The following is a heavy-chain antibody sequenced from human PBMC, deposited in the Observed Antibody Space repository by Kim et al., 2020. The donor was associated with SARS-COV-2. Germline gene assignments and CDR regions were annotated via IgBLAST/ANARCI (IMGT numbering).Heavy chain of an antibody. V-gene: IGHV3-30*01. D-gene: IGHD3-16*02. J-gene: IGHJ4*02. CDR3: ARDYYDYIWGSYRYDPDFDY. Sequence: RFTISRDNSKNTLYLKMNSLRAEDTAVYYCARDYYDYIWGSYRYDPDFDYWGQGTLVTVSS.